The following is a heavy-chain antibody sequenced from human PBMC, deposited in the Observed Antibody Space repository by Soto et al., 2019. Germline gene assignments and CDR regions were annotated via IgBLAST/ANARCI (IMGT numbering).Heavy chain of an antibody. CDR3: ADYVSTSPAGWFDP. V-gene: IGHV2-5*02. J-gene: IGHJ5*02. Sequence: QITLKESGPTLVKPTQTLTLTCTFSVLSLSTSGEAVGWIRQPPGKALEWLALIYWDDDKRYNPTLKTMLTITKDTSKNQVGLTLTNTDPVDTATYYFADYVSTSPAGWFDPWGQGILVTVSS. D-gene: IGHD3-10*02. CDR2: IYWDDDK. CDR1: VLSLSTSGEA.